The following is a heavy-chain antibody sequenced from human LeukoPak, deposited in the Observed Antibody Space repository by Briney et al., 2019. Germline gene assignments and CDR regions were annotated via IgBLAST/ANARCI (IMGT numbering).Heavy chain of an antibody. J-gene: IGHJ4*02. CDR3: ARLLYYYDSSGYYPLGGYFDY. D-gene: IGHD3-22*01. CDR2: INSDGSRT. Sequence: GGSLRLSCAASGFTFSNYWMHWVRQAPGKGLVWVSRINSDGSRTSYADSVKGRFTISRDNSKNTLYLQMNSLRAEDTAVYYCARLLYYYDSSGYYPLGGYFDYWGQGTLVTVSS. CDR1: GFTFSNYW. V-gene: IGHV3-74*01.